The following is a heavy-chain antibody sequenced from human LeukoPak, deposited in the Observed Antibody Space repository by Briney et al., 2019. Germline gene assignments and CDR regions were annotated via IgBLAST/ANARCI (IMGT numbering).Heavy chain of an antibody. CDR2: IYYSGNT. V-gene: IGHV4-39*01. J-gene: IGHJ6*03. D-gene: IGHD2-2*01. CDR1: GDSISTSNSY. Sequence: SETLSLTCTVSGDSISTSNSYWGWIRQPPGKGLEWIGSIYYSGNTYYNASLKSRVTISVDTSKNQFSLKLTSVTAADTAVYYCARGRPDIVVVPAAIPRRYYYMDVWGKGTTVTISS. CDR3: ARGRPDIVVVPAAIPRRYYYMDV.